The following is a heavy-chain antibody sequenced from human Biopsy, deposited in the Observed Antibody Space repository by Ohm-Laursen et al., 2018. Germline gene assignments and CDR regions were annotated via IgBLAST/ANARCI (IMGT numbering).Heavy chain of an antibody. D-gene: IGHD6-19*01. J-gene: IGHJ3*02. CDR2: ISYSRDT. CDR1: GGSISGSS. V-gene: IGHV4-59*08. Sequence: GTLSLTCAVSGGSISGSSWSWIRQAPGKGLEWIGYISYSRDTNYNPSLKSRITISVDTSRNQFSLKLTSVTAADTAVYYCAKHGSGWTGDDAFHIWGQGTMVTVSS. CDR3: AKHGSGWTGDDAFHI.